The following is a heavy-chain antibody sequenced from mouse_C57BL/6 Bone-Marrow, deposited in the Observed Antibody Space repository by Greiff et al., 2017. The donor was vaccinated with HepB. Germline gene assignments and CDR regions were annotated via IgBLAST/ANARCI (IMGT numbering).Heavy chain of an antibody. CDR1: GYTFTSYW. CDR3: ARGDYDGDYYAMDY. J-gene: IGHJ4*01. V-gene: IGHV1-55*01. Sequence: VQLQQSGAELVKPGASVKMSCKASGYTFTSYWITWVKQRPGQGLEWIGDIYPGSGSTNYNEKFKSKATLTVDTSSSTAYMQLSSLTSEDSAVYYCARGDYDGDYYAMDYWGQGTSVTVSS. CDR2: IYPGSGST. D-gene: IGHD2-4*01.